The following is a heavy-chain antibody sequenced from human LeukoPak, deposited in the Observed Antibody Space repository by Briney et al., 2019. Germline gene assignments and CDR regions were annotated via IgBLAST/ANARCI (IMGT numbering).Heavy chain of an antibody. D-gene: IGHD6-13*01. CDR3: AKDLSYSSNWISPGMGFDP. CDR2: IYIAGST. V-gene: IGHV3-53*01. CDR1: GFTVSSNY. J-gene: IGHJ5*02. Sequence: GGSLRLSCAASGFTVSSNYMSWIRQAPGEGLGWGSVIYIAGSTYYADSVKGRVTISRDNSKNTLYMQMNSLRAEDTAVYYCAKDLSYSSNWISPGMGFDPWGQGNLVTVSS.